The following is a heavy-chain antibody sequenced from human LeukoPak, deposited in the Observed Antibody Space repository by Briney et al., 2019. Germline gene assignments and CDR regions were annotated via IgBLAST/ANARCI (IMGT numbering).Heavy chain of an antibody. J-gene: IGHJ3*02. CDR2: INPSGGST. V-gene: IGHV1-46*01. CDR1: GYTFTSYY. Sequence: ASVKVSCKASGYTFTSYYMHWVRQAPGQGLEWMGIINPSGGSTSYAQKFQGRVTMTRDTSTSTVYMELSGLRSEDTAVYYCARDHGGYSSSSDAFDIWGQGTMVTVSS. D-gene: IGHD6-6*01. CDR3: ARDHGGYSSSSDAFDI.